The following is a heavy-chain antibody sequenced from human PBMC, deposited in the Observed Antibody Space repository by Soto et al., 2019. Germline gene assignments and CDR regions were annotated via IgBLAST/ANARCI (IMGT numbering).Heavy chain of an antibody. CDR2: ITFNAGST. D-gene: IGHD3-3*01. V-gene: IGHV3-23*01. J-gene: IGHJ4*02. CDR1: EFTFKNFA. CDR3: AKGFRSLEWYSLAPFDY. Sequence: AGGSLRLSCVASEFTFKNFAMSWVRQAPGKGLEWVSSITFNAGSTFYAGSVKGRFTISRDTPKKTLYLQMNSLRVEDTAKYYCAKGFRSLEWYSLAPFDYWGQGALVTVSS.